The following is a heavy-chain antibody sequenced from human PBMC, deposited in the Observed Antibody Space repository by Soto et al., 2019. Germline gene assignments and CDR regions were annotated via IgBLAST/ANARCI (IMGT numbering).Heavy chain of an antibody. V-gene: IGHV1-2*02. CDR3: ASAGGPVDYGSYVGTYYFDY. CDR2: INSDSGDT. J-gene: IGHJ4*02. D-gene: IGHD4-17*01. Sequence: ASVKVSCKASGYTFTGYYMHWVRQAPGQGLEWMGWINSDSGDTIYAQKFQGRVVMTRDTFSSTVYMELSRLRSDGTAVFYCASAGGPVDYGSYVGTYYFDYWGQGSLFTVSS. CDR1: GYTFTGYY.